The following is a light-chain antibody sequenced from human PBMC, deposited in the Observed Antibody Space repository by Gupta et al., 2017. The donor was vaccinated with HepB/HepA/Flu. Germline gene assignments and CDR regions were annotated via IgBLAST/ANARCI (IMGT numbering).Light chain of an antibody. CDR2: ATS. V-gene: IGKV1-39*01. J-gene: IGKJ1*01. CDR1: QNIDHF. CDR3: QQSYSVPWT. Sequence: DFQMTQSPSSLSASIGDRVTITCRASQNIDHFFNWYQQKPGKAPNLLIYATSTLQSGVPSRFSGAGSGTDFTLTISSLQPEDFATYYCQQSYSVPWTFGQGTQVEIK.